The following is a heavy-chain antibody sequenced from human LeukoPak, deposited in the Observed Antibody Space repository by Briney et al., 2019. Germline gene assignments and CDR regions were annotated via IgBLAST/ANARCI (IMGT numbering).Heavy chain of an antibody. CDR2: ITGSGATT. CDR1: GFTFSGHG. CDR3: AKDRAFGQFLWGNDY. J-gene: IGHJ4*02. D-gene: IGHD3-10*01. V-gene: IGHV3-23*01. Sequence: PGGSLRLSCAASGFTFSGHGMNWVRQAPGKGLEWVSGITGSGATTYYADSVKGRFTISRDNSKNTLYLQMNSLRAEDTALYYCAKDRAFGQFLWGNDYWGQGTLVTVSS.